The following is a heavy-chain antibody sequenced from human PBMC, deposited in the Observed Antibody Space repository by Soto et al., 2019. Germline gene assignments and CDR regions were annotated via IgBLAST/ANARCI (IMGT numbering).Heavy chain of an antibody. D-gene: IGHD5-18*01. CDR2: IWYDGSNK. J-gene: IGHJ1*01. CDR3: SRDEVQIWSYFGTLEH. Sequence: QVQLVESGGGVVQPGRSLRLSCAASGFIFSNYGMHWVRQAPGKGLEWVAVIWYDGSNKDYGDSVKGRFTVSRDSAKNTVYLQMESLGVEDTAVDYCSRDEVQIWSYFGTLEHWGQGTLVTVSS. CDR1: GFIFSNYG. V-gene: IGHV3-33*01.